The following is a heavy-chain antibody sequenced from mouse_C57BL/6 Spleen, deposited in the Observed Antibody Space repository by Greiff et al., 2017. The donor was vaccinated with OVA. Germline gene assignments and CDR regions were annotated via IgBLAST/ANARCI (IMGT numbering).Heavy chain of an antibody. J-gene: IGHJ3*01. V-gene: IGHV14-3*01. CDR2: IDPANGNT. CDR3: ARGGGYYVTWFAY. D-gene: IGHD2-3*01. CDR1: GFTIKNTY. Sequence: VQLQQSVAELVRPGASVKLSCTASGFTIKNTYMHWVKQRPEQGLEWIGRIDPANGNTKYAPKFQGNATITADTSSNTAYMQLSSLTSEDAAVYYGARGGGYYVTWFAYWGQGTLLTVSA.